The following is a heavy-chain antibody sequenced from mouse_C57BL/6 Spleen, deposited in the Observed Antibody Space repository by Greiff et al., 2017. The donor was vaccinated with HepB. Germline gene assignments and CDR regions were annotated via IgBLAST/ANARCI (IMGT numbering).Heavy chain of an antibody. D-gene: IGHD1-1*01. CDR2: ISDGGSYT. CDR3: ARGARTTVVAHFDY. V-gene: IGHV5-4*03. CDR1: GFTFSSYA. Sequence: DVMLVESGGGLVKPGGSLKLSCAASGFTFSSYAMSWVRQTPEKRLEWVATISDGGSYTYYPDNVKGRFTISRDNAKNNLYLQMSHLKSEDTAMYYCARGARTTVVAHFDYWGQGTTLTVSS. J-gene: IGHJ2*01.